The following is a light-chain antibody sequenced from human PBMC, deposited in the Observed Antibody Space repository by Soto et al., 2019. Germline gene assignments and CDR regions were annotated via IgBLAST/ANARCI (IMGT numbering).Light chain of an antibody. Sequence: QSVLTQPASVSVSPGQSITISCTGTSSDVGGSIFVSWYQQYPGKAPKLMIFEVSHRPSGVSNRFSGSRSGNTASLTISGLQAEDEADYYCSSYTSSSTRHVFGTGTKVTVL. CDR3: SSYTSSSTRHV. CDR1: SSDVGGSIF. CDR2: EVS. V-gene: IGLV2-14*01. J-gene: IGLJ1*01.